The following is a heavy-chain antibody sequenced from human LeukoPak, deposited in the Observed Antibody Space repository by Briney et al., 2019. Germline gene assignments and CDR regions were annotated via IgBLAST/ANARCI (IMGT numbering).Heavy chain of an antibody. D-gene: IGHD6-13*01. Sequence: PSETLSLTCTVSGGSISSYYWSWIRQPAWKGLEWIGRIYTSGSTNYNPSFKSRVTMSVDTSKNQFSLKLSSVTAADTAMYYCAGVEQQRYNNWFDPWGQGTLVTVSS. CDR3: AGVEQQRYNNWFDP. V-gene: IGHV4-4*07. J-gene: IGHJ5*02. CDR2: IYTSGST. CDR1: GGSISSYY.